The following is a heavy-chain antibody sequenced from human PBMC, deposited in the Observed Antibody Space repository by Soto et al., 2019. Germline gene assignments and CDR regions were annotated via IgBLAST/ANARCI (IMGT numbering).Heavy chain of an antibody. D-gene: IGHD5-12*01. Sequence: QVQLVESGGGLVKPGGSLRLSCAASGFTFSDYYMSWIRQAPGEGLEWVSYISSSSSYTNYADSVKGRFTISRDNAKNSLYLQMNSLRADDTAVYYCARDHHRYSGYDYVDYWGQGTLVTVSS. CDR2: ISSSSSYT. J-gene: IGHJ4*02. V-gene: IGHV3-11*06. CDR3: ARDHHRYSGYDYVDY. CDR1: GFTFSDYY.